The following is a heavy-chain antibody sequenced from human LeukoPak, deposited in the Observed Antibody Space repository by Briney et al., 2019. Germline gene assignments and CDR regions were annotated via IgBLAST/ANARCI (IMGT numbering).Heavy chain of an antibody. CDR1: GYTISSGNS. V-gene: IGHV4-38-2*01. CDR2: FYHGGNT. D-gene: IGHD2-8*01. CDR3: ASEKNGPPADY. Sequence: SETLSLTCAVSGYTISSGNSWGWIRQAPGKGLEWIGSFYHGGNTYYNPSLKSRVTMSVDTSKNQFSLKLTSVTGADTAVYYCASEKNGPPADYWGQGTLVTVSS. J-gene: IGHJ4*02.